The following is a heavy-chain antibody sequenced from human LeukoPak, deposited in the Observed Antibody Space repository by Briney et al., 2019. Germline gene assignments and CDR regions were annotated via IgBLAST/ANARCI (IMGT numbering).Heavy chain of an antibody. Sequence: GGSLRLSCAASGFTVSSNYMSWVRQAPGKGLEWVSSISSSSSYIYYADSVKGRFTISRDNAKNSLYLQMNSLRAEDTAVYYCARSYVLRFLEWLFGPPDYWGQGTLVTVSS. CDR3: ARSYVLRFLEWLFGPPDY. CDR1: GFTVSSNY. J-gene: IGHJ4*02. V-gene: IGHV3-21*01. CDR2: ISSSSSYI. D-gene: IGHD3-3*01.